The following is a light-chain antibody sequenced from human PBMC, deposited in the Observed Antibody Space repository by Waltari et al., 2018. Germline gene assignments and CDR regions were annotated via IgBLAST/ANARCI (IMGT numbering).Light chain of an antibody. CDR2: DDS. J-gene: IGLJ1*01. Sequence: VLTQPPSGSVDPGQKARITCGGNNIGSKSVHVYQQKPGQAPVLVVYDDSVRPSGSPGRFSGSNSVNTATLTSCRVEARDEAVYYCQVWDRVSDHTFGAGTKVTVL. CDR3: QVWDRVSDHT. V-gene: IGLV3-21*02. CDR1: NIGSKS.